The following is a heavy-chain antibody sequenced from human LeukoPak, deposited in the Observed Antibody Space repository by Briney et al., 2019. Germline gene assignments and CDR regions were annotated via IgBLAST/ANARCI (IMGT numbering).Heavy chain of an antibody. Sequence: PGGSLRLSCAASGFTFSDYYMSWIRQAPGKGLEWVSHISSSGSTIYYADSVKGRFTISRDNSKNTLYLQMNSLRAEDTAVYYCAKGRYYYDSSGLFDYWGQGTLVTVSS. J-gene: IGHJ4*02. CDR3: AKGRYYYDSSGLFDY. CDR1: GFTFSDYY. D-gene: IGHD3-22*01. CDR2: ISSSGSTI. V-gene: IGHV3-11*04.